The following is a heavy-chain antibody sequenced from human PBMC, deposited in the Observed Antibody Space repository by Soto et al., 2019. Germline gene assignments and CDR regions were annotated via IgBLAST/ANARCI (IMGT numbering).Heavy chain of an antibody. D-gene: IGHD3-22*01. J-gene: IGHJ6*02. V-gene: IGHV1-69*01. Sequence: QVQLVQSGAEVKKPGSSVKVSCKASGGTFSSYAISWVRQAPGQGLEWMGGIIPIFGTANYAQKFQGRVTITADESTSTAYLEVSSLRSEDTAVYYCARLYDSSGYRHYYYYGMDVWGQGTTVTVSS. CDR3: ARLYDSSGYRHYYYYGMDV. CDR2: IIPIFGTA. CDR1: GGTFSSYA.